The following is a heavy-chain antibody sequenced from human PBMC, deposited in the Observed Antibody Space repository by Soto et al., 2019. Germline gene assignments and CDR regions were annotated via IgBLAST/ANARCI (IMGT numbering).Heavy chain of an antibody. Sequence: GGSLRLSCAASGFTFSSYAMSWVRQAPGKGLEWVSAISGSGGSTYYADSVKGRFTISRDNSKNTLYLQMNSLRAEDTAVYYCAKTQMITFGGVIVFPPCGAFDTWGQGTMVTVSS. J-gene: IGHJ3*02. CDR1: GFTFSSYA. V-gene: IGHV3-23*01. CDR3: AKTQMITFGGVIVFPPCGAFDT. D-gene: IGHD3-16*02. CDR2: ISGSGGST.